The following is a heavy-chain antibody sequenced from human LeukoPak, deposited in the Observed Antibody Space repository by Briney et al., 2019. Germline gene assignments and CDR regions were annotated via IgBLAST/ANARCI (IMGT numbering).Heavy chain of an antibody. D-gene: IGHD3-10*01. CDR1: GFTLSSYE. CDR3: AKNGHGSGSYYPRTKYYFDY. J-gene: IGHJ4*02. V-gene: IGHV3-23*01. CDR2: ISTSGGST. Sequence: GSLRLSCTVSGFTLSSYEMTWFRQAPGKGLEWVATISTSGGSTYYADFVKGRFTISRDNSKNTLYLQMNSLRAEDTAVYYCAKNGHGSGSYYPRTKYYFDYWGQGTLVTVSS.